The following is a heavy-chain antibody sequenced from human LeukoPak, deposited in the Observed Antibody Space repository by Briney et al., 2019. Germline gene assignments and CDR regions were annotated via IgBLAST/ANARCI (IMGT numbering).Heavy chain of an antibody. CDR3: ARDRSSSSLGY. Sequence: ASVKVSCKVSGYTLTELSMHWVRQAPGQGLEWMGWINPNSGGTNYAQKFQGRVTMTRDTSISTAYMELGRLRSDDTAVYYCARDRSSSSLGYWGQGTLVTVSS. CDR2: INPNSGGT. D-gene: IGHD6-6*01. V-gene: IGHV1-2*02. CDR1: GYTLTELS. J-gene: IGHJ4*02.